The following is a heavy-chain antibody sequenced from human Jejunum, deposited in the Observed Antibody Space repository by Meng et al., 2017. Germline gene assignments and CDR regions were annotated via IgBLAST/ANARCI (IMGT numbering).Heavy chain of an antibody. CDR3: AREGIAVAGPDY. V-gene: IGHV1-3*01. CDR2: INAGNGNT. Sequence: QAQVVQSGAEVKKPGASVKVSCKASGYTFTSYAMHWVRQAPGQRLEWMGWINAGNGNTKYSQKFQGRVTITRDTSASTAYMELSSLRSEDTAVYYCAREGIAVAGPDYWGQGTLVTVSS. J-gene: IGHJ4*02. D-gene: IGHD6-19*01. CDR1: GYTFTSYA.